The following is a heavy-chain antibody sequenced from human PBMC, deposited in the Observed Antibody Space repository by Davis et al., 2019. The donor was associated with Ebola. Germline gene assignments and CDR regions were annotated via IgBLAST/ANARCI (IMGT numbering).Heavy chain of an antibody. J-gene: IGHJ4*02. D-gene: IGHD3-16*02. CDR3: ASHREELSFDY. V-gene: IGHV3-11*06. CDR2: ISSSSSYT. Sequence: PGGSLRLSCAASGFTFSDYYMSWIRQAPGKGLEWVSYISSSSSYTNYADSVKGRFTISRDNAKSSLYLQMNSLRAEDTAVYYCASHREELSFDYWGQGTLVTVSS. CDR1: GFTFSDYY.